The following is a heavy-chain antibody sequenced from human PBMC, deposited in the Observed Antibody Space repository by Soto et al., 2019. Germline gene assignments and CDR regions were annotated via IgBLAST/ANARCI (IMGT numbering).Heavy chain of an antibody. CDR2: ISSSSSTI. V-gene: IGHV3-48*02. D-gene: IGHD1-26*01. J-gene: IGHJ5*02. CDR3: ARDQKARSGSYYTFDP. Sequence: GSLRLSCAASRFTFSSYSMNWVRQAPGKGLEWVSYISSSSSTIYYADSVKGRFTISRDNAKNSLYLQMNSLRDEDTAVYYCARDQKARSGSYYTFDPWGQGTLVTVSS. CDR1: RFTFSSYS.